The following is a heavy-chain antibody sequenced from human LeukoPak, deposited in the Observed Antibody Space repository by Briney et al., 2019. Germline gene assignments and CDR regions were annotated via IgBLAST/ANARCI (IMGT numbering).Heavy chain of an antibody. V-gene: IGHV3-30*18. CDR1: GFTFSSYG. CDR2: ISYDGSNK. D-gene: IGHD4-23*01. J-gene: IGHJ4*02. Sequence: PGASLRLSCAASGFTFSSYGMHWVRQAPGKGLEWVAVISYDGSNKYYADSVKGRFTISRDNSKNTLYLQMNSLRAEDTAVYYCAKLAYGGNGDESDYWGQGTLVTVSS. CDR3: AKLAYGGNGDESDY.